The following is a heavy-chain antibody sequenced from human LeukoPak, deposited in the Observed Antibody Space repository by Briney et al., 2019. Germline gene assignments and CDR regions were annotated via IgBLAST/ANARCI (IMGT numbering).Heavy chain of an antibody. J-gene: IGHJ4*02. D-gene: IGHD2-2*01. CDR3: ANHFACGRTRCPPFDS. CDR1: GFTVNTNY. Sequence: GGSLRLSCAASGFTVNTNYMSWVRQAPGKGLEFVSVIYSGTITYYADSVKGRFTISRDNAKNSLYLQMNSLRVEDTAVYYCANHFACGRTRCPPFDSWGQGTLVTVSS. CDR2: IYSGTIT. V-gene: IGHV3-66*01.